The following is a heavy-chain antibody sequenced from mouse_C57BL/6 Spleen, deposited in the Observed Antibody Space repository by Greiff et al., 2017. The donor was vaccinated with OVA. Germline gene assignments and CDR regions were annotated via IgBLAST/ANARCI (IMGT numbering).Heavy chain of an antibody. CDR2: ISYDGSN. J-gene: IGHJ1*03. Sequence: ESGPGLVKPSQSLSLTCSVTGYSITSGYYWNWIRQFPGNKLEWMGYISYDGSNNYNPSLKNRISITRDTSKNQFFLKLNSVTTEDTATYYCASSSSYGYWYFDVWGTGTTVTVSS. D-gene: IGHD1-1*01. V-gene: IGHV3-6*01. CDR1: GYSITSGYY. CDR3: ASSSSYGYWYFDV.